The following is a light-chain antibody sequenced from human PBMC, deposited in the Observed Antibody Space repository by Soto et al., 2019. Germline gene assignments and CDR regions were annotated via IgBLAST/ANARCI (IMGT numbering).Light chain of an antibody. V-gene: IGLV3-21*02. J-gene: IGLJ1*01. CDR2: DDS. CDR3: QVWESGRGV. Sequence: SYELTQPPSVSVAPGQTARITCGGNKIGGKSVHWYEQKPGQAPVLVVYDDSDRPSGIPERFSGSNSVNTATLTISRVAAGDEADYYCQVWESGRGVFGTGTKVTVL. CDR1: KIGGKS.